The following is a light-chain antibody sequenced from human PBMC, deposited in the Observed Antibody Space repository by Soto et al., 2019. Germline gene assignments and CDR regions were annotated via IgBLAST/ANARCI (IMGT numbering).Light chain of an antibody. CDR1: QGVSDW. J-gene: IGKJ1*01. CDR3: QQANSYPWT. V-gene: IGKV1-12*01. CDR2: GSS. Sequence: DIQMTQSPSSVSASDGDSVTITCRASQGVSDWVAWYQQKPGEAPKLLIYGSSSLLSGVPSRFSGTRSGTDFTLTISSLQPEDFATYYCQQANSYPWTFGQGTKVDIK.